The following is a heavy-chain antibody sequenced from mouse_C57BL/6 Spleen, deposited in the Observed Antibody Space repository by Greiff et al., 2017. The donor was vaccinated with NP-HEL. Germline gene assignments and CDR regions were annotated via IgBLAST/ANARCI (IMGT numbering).Heavy chain of an antibody. J-gene: IGHJ3*01. Sequence: EVKLVESGEGLVKPGGSLQLSCAASGFTFSSYALSWVRLTPGKRLEWVAYISSGGDYIYYADTVKGRFTISRDNARNTLYLQMSSLKSEDTAMYYCTREYGSSSRFAYWGQGTLVTVSA. D-gene: IGHD1-1*01. CDR1: GFTFSSYA. CDR3: TREYGSSSRFAY. V-gene: IGHV5-9-1*02. CDR2: ISSGGDYI.